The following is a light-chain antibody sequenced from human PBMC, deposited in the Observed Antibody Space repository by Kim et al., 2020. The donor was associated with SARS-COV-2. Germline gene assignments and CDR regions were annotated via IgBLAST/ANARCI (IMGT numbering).Light chain of an antibody. CDR1: NLGDKF. V-gene: IGLV3-1*01. CDR3: QTWDSSTVV. CDR2: QDT. J-gene: IGLJ2*01. Sequence: VSPGHTASITCSGDNLGDKFAVWYHQKPGQSPVLVIYQDTKRPSGIPERFSGSNSGNTATLTISGTQAMDEGDFYCQTWDSSTVVFGGGTQLTVL.